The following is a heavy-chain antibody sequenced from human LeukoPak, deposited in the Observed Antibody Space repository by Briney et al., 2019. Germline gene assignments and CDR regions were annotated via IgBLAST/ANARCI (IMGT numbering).Heavy chain of an antibody. D-gene: IGHD3-22*01. CDR2: IWYDGSNK. CDR3: ARDGGYYDSSGCFDY. CDR1: GFTFSSYG. V-gene: IGHV3-33*01. Sequence: PGGSLRLSCAASGFTFSSYGMHWVRQAPGKGLEWVAVIWYDGSNKYYADSVKGRFTFSRDNSKNTLYLQMNSMRAEDTAVYYCARDGGYYDSSGCFDYWGQGTLVTVSS. J-gene: IGHJ4*02.